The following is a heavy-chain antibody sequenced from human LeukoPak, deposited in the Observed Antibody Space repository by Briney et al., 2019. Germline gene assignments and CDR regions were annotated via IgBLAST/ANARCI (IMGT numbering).Heavy chain of an antibody. CDR3: ARQDYGDHLFDY. V-gene: IGHV4-59*08. Sequence: SETLSLTCTVSGVSINSYYWSRIRQPPGKGLEWIGYIYYSGSTNYNPSLKSRVTISVDTSKNQFSLNLRSVTAADTAVFYCARQDYGDHLFDYWGQGSLVTVSS. D-gene: IGHD4-17*01. J-gene: IGHJ4*02. CDR1: GVSINSYY. CDR2: IYYSGST.